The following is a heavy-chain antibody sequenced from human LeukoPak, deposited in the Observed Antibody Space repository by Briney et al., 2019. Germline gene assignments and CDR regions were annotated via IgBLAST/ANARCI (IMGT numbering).Heavy chain of an antibody. CDR2: IYYSGST. CDR1: GVSISSYY. CDR3: ARKSKRPY. J-gene: IGHJ4*02. V-gene: IGHV4-59*12. Sequence: SETLSLTCTVSGVSISSYYWSWIRQPPGKGLEWVGYIYYSGSTNHNPSLKSRVTISVDTSKNQFSLKLSSVTAADTAVYYCARKSKRPYWGQGTLVTVSS.